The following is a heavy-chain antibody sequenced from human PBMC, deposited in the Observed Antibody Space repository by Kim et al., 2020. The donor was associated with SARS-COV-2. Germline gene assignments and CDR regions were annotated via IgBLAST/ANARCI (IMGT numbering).Heavy chain of an antibody. CDR3: ARLFHQLLPYFDY. CDR1: GGSISSSSYY. CDR2: IYYSGST. V-gene: IGHV4-39*01. J-gene: IGHJ4*02. D-gene: IGHD2-2*01. Sequence: SETLSLTCTVSGGSISSSSYYWGWIRQPPGKGLEWIGSIYYSGSTYYNPSLKSRVTISVDTSKNQFSLKLSSVTAADTAVYYCARLFHQLLPYFDYWGQGTLVNISS.